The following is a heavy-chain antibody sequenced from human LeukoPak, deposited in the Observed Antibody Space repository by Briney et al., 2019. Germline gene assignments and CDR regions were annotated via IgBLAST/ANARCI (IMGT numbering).Heavy chain of an antibody. J-gene: IGHJ4*02. V-gene: IGHV3-23*01. CDR2: ISGSGGST. Sequence: GSLRLSCAASGFTFSSYAMSWVRQAPGKGLEWVSAISGSGGSTYYADSVKGRFTISRDNSKNTLYLQMNSLRAEDTAVYYCAKTLNYQLLYSQSDYWGQGTLVTVSS. CDR1: GFTFSSYA. D-gene: IGHD2-2*02. CDR3: AKTLNYQLLYSQSDY.